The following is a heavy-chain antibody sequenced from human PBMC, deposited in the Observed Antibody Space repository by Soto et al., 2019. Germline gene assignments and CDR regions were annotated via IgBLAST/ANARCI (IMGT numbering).Heavy chain of an antibody. CDR1: GFTFDNYA. V-gene: IGHV3-23*01. Sequence: SGGGLVQPGGSLRISCTASGFTFDNYAMAWVRQAPGKGLEWVAGISGSGDRTNYVDSVKGRFTISRDNSKNRLYLQMKSLRAEDTALYYCAKDYGVRGIMTNLFDSWGQGTLVAVSS. CDR3: AKDYGVRGIMTNLFDS. CDR2: ISGSGDRT. D-gene: IGHD3-10*01. J-gene: IGHJ5*01.